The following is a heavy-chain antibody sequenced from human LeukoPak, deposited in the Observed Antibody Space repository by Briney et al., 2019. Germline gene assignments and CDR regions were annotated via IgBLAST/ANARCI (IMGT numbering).Heavy chain of an antibody. CDR2: ISYDGSNR. CDR3: ASRGFDP. Sequence: GGSLRLSCAASGFTFSSYAMHWVRQAPGKGLEWVAVISYDGSNRYYADSVKGRFTISRDNSKNTLYLQVNSLRAEDTAVYYCASRGFDPWGRGTLVTVSS. CDR1: GFTFSSYA. V-gene: IGHV3-30*04. J-gene: IGHJ5*02.